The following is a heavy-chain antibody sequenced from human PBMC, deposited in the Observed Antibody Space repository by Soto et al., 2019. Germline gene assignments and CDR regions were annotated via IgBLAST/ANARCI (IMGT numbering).Heavy chain of an antibody. J-gene: IGHJ6*02. CDR1: GFTFASYG. CDR3: AKESVEATYSFYGLDV. CDR2: VSFDSKNK. Sequence: LVESGGRVVRPGRSLTLSCAASGFTFASYGMHWVRQAPGKGLEWVATVSFDSKNKYIDSVEGRFTISRDNSENTLSLQMNSLRHEDTAVYYCAKESVEATYSFYGLDVWGPGTTVTVSS. V-gene: IGHV3-30*18. D-gene: IGHD4-4*01.